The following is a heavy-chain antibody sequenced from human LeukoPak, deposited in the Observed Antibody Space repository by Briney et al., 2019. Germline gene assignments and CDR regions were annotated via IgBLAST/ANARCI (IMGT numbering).Heavy chain of an antibody. CDR3: ARGKTDYYDSTGYRFDP. D-gene: IGHD3-22*01. CDR1: GYTFTGYY. CDR2: INPNSGGT. J-gene: IGHJ5*02. Sequence: VASVKVSCKASGYTFTGYYMHWVRQAPGQGLEWMGWINPNSGGTNYAQKFQGRVTMTRDTSISTAYMELSRLRSDDTAVYYCARGKTDYYDSTGYRFDPWGQGTLVTVSS. V-gene: IGHV1-2*02.